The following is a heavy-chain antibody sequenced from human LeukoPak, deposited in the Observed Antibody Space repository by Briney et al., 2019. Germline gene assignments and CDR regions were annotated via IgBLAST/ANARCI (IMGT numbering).Heavy chain of an antibody. CDR2: ISGSSSPI. J-gene: IGHJ4*02. CDR1: GFNFNVYS. Sequence: GGSLRLSCAAPGFNFNVYSMTWVRQAPGKGLEWLSYISGSSSPIYYADSVKGRFTISRDNAKNSLYLQMNSLRVEDTAVYYCARDTYSRLDYWGQGTLVTVSS. D-gene: IGHD3-22*01. V-gene: IGHV3-48*01. CDR3: ARDTYSRLDY.